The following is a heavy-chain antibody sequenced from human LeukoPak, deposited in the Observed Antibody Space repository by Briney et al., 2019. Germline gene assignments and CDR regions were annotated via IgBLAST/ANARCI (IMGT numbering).Heavy chain of an antibody. CDR2: ISSRSSYI. Sequence: GGSLRLSCAASGFTFSSYNMKWVRQAPGQGLERVSSISSRSSYIFYADSVKGRFTISRDNAKKSLYLQMNSLRAEDTAVYYCASGVNYFDYWGQGTLVTVSS. CDR3: ASGVNYFDY. V-gene: IGHV3-21*01. D-gene: IGHD3-3*01. J-gene: IGHJ4*02. CDR1: GFTFSSYN.